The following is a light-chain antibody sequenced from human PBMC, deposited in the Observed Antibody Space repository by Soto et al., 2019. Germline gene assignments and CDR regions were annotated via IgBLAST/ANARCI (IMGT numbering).Light chain of an antibody. CDR2: SNN. CDR3: AAWDDSLNGYV. V-gene: IGLV1-44*01. CDR1: SSNIGSNA. Sequence: QAVVTQPPSASGTPGQRVTISCSGRSSNIGSNAVNWYQQFPGTAPKLLIYSNNQRPSGVPDRFSGSKSGTSASLAISGLQSEDEADYYCAAWDDSLNGYVFGTGTKVTVL. J-gene: IGLJ1*01.